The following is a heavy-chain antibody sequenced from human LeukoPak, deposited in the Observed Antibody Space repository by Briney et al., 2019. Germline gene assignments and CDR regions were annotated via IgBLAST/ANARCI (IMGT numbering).Heavy chain of an antibody. V-gene: IGHV1-69*13. Sequence: SVKVSCKASGGTFSSYAISWVRQAPGQGLEWMGGIIPIFGTANYAQKFQGRVTITADESTSTAYMELSSLRSEDTAVYYCAREYNWNFGDYFDYWGQGTLVTVSS. D-gene: IGHD1-7*01. CDR3: AREYNWNFGDYFDY. CDR1: GGTFSSYA. CDR2: IIPIFGTA. J-gene: IGHJ4*02.